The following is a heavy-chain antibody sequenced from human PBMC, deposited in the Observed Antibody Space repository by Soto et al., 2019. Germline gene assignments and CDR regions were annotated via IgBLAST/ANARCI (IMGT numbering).Heavy chain of an antibody. CDR3: AKVFYYYDSSGYYYFDY. V-gene: IGHV3-23*01. CDR2: ISGSGSTI. Sequence: GGSLRLSCAASGFTFSSNAVSWVRQAPGKGPEWISSISGSGSTIYYADSVKGRFTISRDNSKNTLYLQMSSLRAEDTAVYYCAKVFYYYDSSGYYYFDYWGQGTLVTVSS. CDR1: GFTFSSNA. D-gene: IGHD3-22*01. J-gene: IGHJ4*02.